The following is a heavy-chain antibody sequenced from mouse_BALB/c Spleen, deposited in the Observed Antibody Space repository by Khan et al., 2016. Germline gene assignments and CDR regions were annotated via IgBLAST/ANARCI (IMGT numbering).Heavy chain of an antibody. J-gene: IGHJ3*01. V-gene: IGHV2-6-4*01. Sequence: QVQLKESGPGLVAPSQSLSITCTVSGFSLSRYSVHWVRQPPGKGLEWLGMIWGGGSTDYNSALKSRLSISKDNSKSQVFLNMNSLQTDDTAMYYFARNGGAHYYGSSAWFAYWGQGTLVTVAA. CDR1: GFSLSRYS. CDR3: ARNGGAHYYGSSAWFAY. CDR2: IWGGGST. D-gene: IGHD1-1*01.